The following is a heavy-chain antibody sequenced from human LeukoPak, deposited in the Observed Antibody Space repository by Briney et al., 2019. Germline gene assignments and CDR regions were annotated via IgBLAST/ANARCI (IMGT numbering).Heavy chain of an antibody. CDR3: AKPPAGKTQYSSSWYGHYFDY. J-gene: IGHJ4*02. V-gene: IGHV3-30*02. Sequence: PGGSLRLSCAASGFTFSSYGMHWVRQAPGKGLEWVAFIRYGGSNKYYADSVKGRFTISRDNSKNTLYLQMNSLRAEDTAVYYCAKPPAGKTQYSSSWYGHYFDYWGQGTLVTVSS. D-gene: IGHD6-13*01. CDR1: GFTFSSYG. CDR2: IRYGGSNK.